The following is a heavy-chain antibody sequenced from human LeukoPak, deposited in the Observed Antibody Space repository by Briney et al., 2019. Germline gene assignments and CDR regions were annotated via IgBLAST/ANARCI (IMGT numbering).Heavy chain of an antibody. CDR1: GFTFSTYA. CDR3: PKVSSSYKYFAY. V-gene: IGHV3-23*01. Sequence: PGGSLRLSCAASGFTFSTYAMSWVRQAPGKGLEWVATFSGSGGRTLYADPVKGRFVISSDNSNNTLYLQMNSLRAEDTAVYYCPKVSSSYKYFAYWGQGAPVTVSS. CDR2: FSGSGGRT. D-gene: IGHD6-13*01. J-gene: IGHJ4*02.